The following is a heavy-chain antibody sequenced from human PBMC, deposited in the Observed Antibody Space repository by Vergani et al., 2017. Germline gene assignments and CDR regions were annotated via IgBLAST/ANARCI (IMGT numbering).Heavy chain of an antibody. Sequence: QVQLQESGPGLVKPSETLSLTCTVSGGSISSYYWSWIRQPAGKGLEWIGRIYTRGSTNYNASLKSRVTMSVDTSKNQFSLKLSSVTAADTAVYYCARSTSRVDFYFDYWGQGTLVTVSS. J-gene: IGHJ4*02. CDR1: GGSISSYY. V-gene: IGHV4-4*07. D-gene: IGHD2-2*01. CDR3: ARSTSRVDFYFDY. CDR2: IYTRGST.